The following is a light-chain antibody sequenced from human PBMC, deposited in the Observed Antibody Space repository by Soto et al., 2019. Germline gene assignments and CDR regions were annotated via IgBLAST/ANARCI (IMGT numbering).Light chain of an antibody. CDR3: CSYTRTSSRV. V-gene: IGLV2-14*03. CDR1: SSDVGHYNY. Sequence: QPVLTQPASVSGSPRQSSSISCTGTSSDVGHYNYVSWYQQHPGNAPKLIIFDVSIRPSGVSDRFSGSKSGNTASLTISGLQAEDEADYYCCSYTRTSSRVFGTGTKVTVL. CDR2: DVS. J-gene: IGLJ1*01.